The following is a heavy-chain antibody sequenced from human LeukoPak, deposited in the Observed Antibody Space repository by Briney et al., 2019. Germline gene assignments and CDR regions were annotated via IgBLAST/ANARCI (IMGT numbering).Heavy chain of an antibody. CDR3: AKGFGSYYSSGVFMAY. J-gene: IGHJ4*02. CDR2: ISSRGSTT. V-gene: IGHV3-11*01. CDR1: GFIFSDYY. D-gene: IGHD1-26*01. Sequence: GGSLRLSCAASGFIFSDYYMSWIRQAPGKGLEWVSYISSRGSTTYYADSVKGRFTISRDNAKNSLYLQMNSLRAEDTAVYYCAKGFGSYYSSGVFMAYWGQGILVTVSS.